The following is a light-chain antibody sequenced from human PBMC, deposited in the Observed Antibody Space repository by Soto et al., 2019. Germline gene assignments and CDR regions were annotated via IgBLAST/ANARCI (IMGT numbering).Light chain of an antibody. V-gene: IGLV2-11*01. Sequence: QSALTQPLSVSGSPGQSVSISCTGARSDVGGYDYVSWYQQHPDKAPKVIIYDVIKRPSGVPDRFSGSKSGNTASLTISGLQSDDEADYYCCSYAGSYSYVFGPGTKLTVL. CDR1: RSDVGGYDY. CDR3: CSYAGSYSYV. J-gene: IGLJ1*01. CDR2: DVI.